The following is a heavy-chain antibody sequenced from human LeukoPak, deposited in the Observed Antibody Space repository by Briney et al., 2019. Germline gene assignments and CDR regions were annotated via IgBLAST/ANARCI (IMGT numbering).Heavy chain of an antibody. D-gene: IGHD3-22*01. CDR2: IIPILGIA. Sequence: LWASVKVSCKASGGTFSSYAISWVRQAPGQGLEWMGRIIPILGIANYAQKFQGRVTITADKSTSTAYMELSSLRSEDTAVYYCARDWSPGYYDSSGYSLTFDYWGQGTLVTVSS. CDR1: GGTFSSYA. V-gene: IGHV1-69*04. J-gene: IGHJ4*02. CDR3: ARDWSPGYYDSSGYSLTFDY.